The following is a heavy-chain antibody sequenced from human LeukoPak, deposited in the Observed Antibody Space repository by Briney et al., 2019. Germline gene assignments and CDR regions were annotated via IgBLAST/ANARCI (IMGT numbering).Heavy chain of an antibody. CDR1: GFTFSSYS. Sequence: PGGSLRLSCAASGFTFSSYSMNWVRQAPGKGLEWVSSISSSSSYIYYAVSVKGRFTISRDNAKNSLYLQMNSLRAEDTAVYYCAREGGDYVAPFDYWGQGTLVTVSS. D-gene: IGHD4-17*01. CDR2: ISSSSSYI. CDR3: AREGGDYVAPFDY. V-gene: IGHV3-21*01. J-gene: IGHJ4*02.